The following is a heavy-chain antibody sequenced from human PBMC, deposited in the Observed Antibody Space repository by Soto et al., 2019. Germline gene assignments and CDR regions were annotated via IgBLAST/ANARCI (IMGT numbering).Heavy chain of an antibody. Sequence: SETLSLTCTVSGDSINSDGYYWSWIRQHPGEGLEWIGHIYSYTGSTVYNPSLKTGGTISMDTSKNQFSLKLSSVTAADTAVYYCARLFWGVYTFFDSWGQGTLVTVSS. CDR2: IYSYTGST. CDR3: ARLFWGVYTFFDS. CDR1: GDSINSDGYY. J-gene: IGHJ4*02. V-gene: IGHV4-31*03. D-gene: IGHD3-3*01.